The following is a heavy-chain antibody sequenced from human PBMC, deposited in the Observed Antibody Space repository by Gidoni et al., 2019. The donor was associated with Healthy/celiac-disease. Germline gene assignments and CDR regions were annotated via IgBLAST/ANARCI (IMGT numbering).Heavy chain of an antibody. V-gene: IGHV1-2*02. J-gene: IGHJ3*02. CDR1: GYTFTGYY. D-gene: IGHD2-15*01. CDR2: INPNSGGT. CDR3: ARYESVVVVAATLDAFDI. Sequence: QVQLVQSGAEVKKPGASVKVSCKASGYTFTGYYLHWVRQAPGQGLEWMGWINPNSGGTNYAQKFQGRVTMTRDTSISTAYMELSRLRSDDTAVYYCARYESVVVVAATLDAFDIWGQGTMVTVSS.